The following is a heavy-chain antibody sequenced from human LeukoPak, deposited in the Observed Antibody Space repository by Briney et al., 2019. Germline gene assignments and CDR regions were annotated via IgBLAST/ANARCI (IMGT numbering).Heavy chain of an antibody. D-gene: IGHD1-1*01. CDR3: ARDSFGTGTGTTQGMDV. V-gene: IGHV4-61*01. CDR2: NYYSGST. J-gene: IGHJ6*04. CDR1: GGSVSRGSAY. Sequence: PSETLSLPCTVSGGSVSRGSAYCSWIRQPPGKGLEWNGYNYYSGSTNYNPSLKSRVTISVDTSKNQFSLKLSCVSAADTAVYYCARDSFGTGTGTTQGMDVWGKGTTVTVSS.